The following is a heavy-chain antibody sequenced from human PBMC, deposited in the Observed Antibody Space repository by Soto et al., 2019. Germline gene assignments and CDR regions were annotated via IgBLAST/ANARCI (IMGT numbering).Heavy chain of an antibody. Sequence: KSSETLSLTCTVSGGSISSGGYYWSWIRQHPGKGLEWIGYIYYSGSTYYNPSLKSRVTISVDTSKNQFSLKLSSVTAADTAVYYCARAELYGGHFDYWGQGTLVTVSS. D-gene: IGHD3-10*01. CDR1: GGSISSGGYY. CDR3: ARAELYGGHFDY. V-gene: IGHV4-31*03. CDR2: IYYSGST. J-gene: IGHJ4*02.